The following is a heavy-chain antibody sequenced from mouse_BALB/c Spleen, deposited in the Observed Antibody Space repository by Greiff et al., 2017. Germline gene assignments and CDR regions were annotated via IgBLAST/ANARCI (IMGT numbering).Heavy chain of an antibody. D-gene: IGHD2-5*01. J-gene: IGHJ3*01. CDR1: GFAFSSYD. Sequence: EVHLVESGGGLLRPGGSLNLSGAASGFAFSSYDMSWVRQTPEKRLGWVAYISSGGGSTYYPDTVKGRFTISRDNAKNTLYLQMSSLKSEDTAMYYCARHGGYRNFAYWGQGTLVTVSA. V-gene: IGHV5-12-1*01. CDR2: ISSGGGST. CDR3: ARHGGYRNFAY.